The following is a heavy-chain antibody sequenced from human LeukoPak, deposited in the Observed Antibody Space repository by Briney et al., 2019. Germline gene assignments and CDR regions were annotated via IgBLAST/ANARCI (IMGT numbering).Heavy chain of an antibody. CDR3: ARGYCSGGSCYSFDY. CDR1: GFTVSSNY. V-gene: IGHV4-34*01. J-gene: IGHJ4*02. Sequence: GSLRLSCAASGFTVSSNYMSWIRQPPGKGLEWIGEINHSGSTNYNPSLKSRVTISVDTSKNQFSLKLSSVTAADTAVYYCARGYCSGGSCYSFDYWGQGTLVTVSP. CDR2: INHSGST. D-gene: IGHD2-15*01.